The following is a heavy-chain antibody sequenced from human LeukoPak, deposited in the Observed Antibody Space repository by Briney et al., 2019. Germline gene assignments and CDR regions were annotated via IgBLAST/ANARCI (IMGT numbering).Heavy chain of an antibody. D-gene: IGHD1-7*01. J-gene: IGHJ5*02. Sequence: GGSLRLSCAASGFTFSSYSMNWVRQAPGKGLKWVSSISSSSSYIYYADSVKGRFTISRDNAKNSLYLQMNSLRAEDTAVYYCARDLTGTTDEGAYWFDPWGQGTLVTVSS. CDR1: GFTFSSYS. CDR2: ISSSSSYI. V-gene: IGHV3-21*01. CDR3: ARDLTGTTDEGAYWFDP.